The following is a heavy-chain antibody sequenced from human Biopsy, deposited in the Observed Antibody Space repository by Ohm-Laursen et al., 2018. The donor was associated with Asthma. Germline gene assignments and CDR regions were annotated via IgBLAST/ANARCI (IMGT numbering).Heavy chain of an antibody. D-gene: IGHD3-10*01. CDR1: GFSFSRYG. CDR3: AKDVVWFRELGGMDV. J-gene: IGHJ6*02. Sequence: SLRLSCTASGFSFSRYGMHWVRQAPGKGLEWVAVISFDGSNKYYGDSVKGRFTIARDNSKNTLYLQMNSLRAGDTAVYYCAKDVVWFRELGGMDVWGQGTTVTVSS. V-gene: IGHV3-30*18. CDR2: ISFDGSNK.